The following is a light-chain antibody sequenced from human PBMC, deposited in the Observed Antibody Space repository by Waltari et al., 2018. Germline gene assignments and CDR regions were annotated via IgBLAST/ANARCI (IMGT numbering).Light chain of an antibody. CDR3: QQYYSTPRT. Sequence: DIVLTQSPDSLAVSLGEGASITRKSSQTIFFETNRKNYLAWYQQKPRQPPKLLFSWGSTRESGVPDRFSASGSGTSFTLSISNLQAEDVAVYYCQQYYSTPRTFGQGTRVEIK. CDR1: QTIFFETNRKNY. CDR2: WGS. J-gene: IGKJ1*01. V-gene: IGKV4-1*01.